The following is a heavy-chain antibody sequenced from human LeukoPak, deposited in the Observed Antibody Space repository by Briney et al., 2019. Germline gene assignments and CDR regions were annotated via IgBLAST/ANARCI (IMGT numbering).Heavy chain of an antibody. CDR3: ARRLGLRWDLQAFDI. V-gene: IGHV1-8*02. CDR2: MNPNSGNT. D-gene: IGHD4-23*01. CDR1: GYTFSIYD. J-gene: IGHJ3*02. Sequence: ASAKVSCKASGYTFSIYDINWVRQATGQGLEWMGWMNPNSGNTGYAQKFQGRVTITRNTSISTAYMEVSSLRSEDTAVYYCARRLGLRWDLQAFDIWGQGTMVTVSS.